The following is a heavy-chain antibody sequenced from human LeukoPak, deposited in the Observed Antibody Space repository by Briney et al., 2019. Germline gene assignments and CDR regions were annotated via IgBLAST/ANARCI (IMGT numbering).Heavy chain of an antibody. Sequence: GGSLRLSCAASGFDFSDYSMSWVRQAPGKGLEWVSTISGSGGTTYYADSVKGRFTISRDNSKNTLYLQMNSLRAEDTAVYYCAKDRNSDFTVDAFDIWGQGTMVTVSS. CDR1: GFDFSDYS. CDR3: AKDRNSDFTVDAFDI. CDR2: ISGSGGTT. J-gene: IGHJ3*02. V-gene: IGHV3-23*01. D-gene: IGHD3-3*01.